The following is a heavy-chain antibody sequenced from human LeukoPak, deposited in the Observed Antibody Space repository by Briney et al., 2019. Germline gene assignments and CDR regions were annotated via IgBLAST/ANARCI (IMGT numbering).Heavy chain of an antibody. J-gene: IGHJ4*02. V-gene: IGHV1-2*02. CDR3: ARANFLYCSSSTCLFDY. CDR1: GYTFTDYY. D-gene: IGHD2-2*01. CDR2: INPNDGDT. Sequence: ASVKVSCQASGYTFTDYYMHWVRQAPGQGFEWMGWINPNDGDTNYAQKFQGRVTMTRDTSISTAHMEVSRLRSDDTAVYYCARANFLYCSSSTCLFDYWGQGTLVTVSS.